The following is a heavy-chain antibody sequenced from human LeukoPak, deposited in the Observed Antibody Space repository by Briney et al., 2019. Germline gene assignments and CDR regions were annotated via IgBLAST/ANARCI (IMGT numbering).Heavy chain of an antibody. CDR2: VNPNNGNT. V-gene: IGHV1-8*01. Sequence: GASVKVSCKASGYTFTSYDINWVRQATGQGLEWMGWVNPNNGNTGYAQKFQGRVTMTRDTSITTAYMELSSLRSEDTAVYYCARGKLELRWLYYYMGVWGKGTTVTVSS. J-gene: IGHJ6*03. D-gene: IGHD1-7*01. CDR1: GYTFTSYD. CDR3: ARGKLELRWLYYYMGV.